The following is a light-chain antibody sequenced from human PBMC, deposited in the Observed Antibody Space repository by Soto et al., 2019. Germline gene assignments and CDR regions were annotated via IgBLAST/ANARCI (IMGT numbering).Light chain of an antibody. CDR2: EGS. CDR1: SSDVGSYNL. V-gene: IGLV2-23*01. Sequence: QSVLPQPASVSGSPGQSITISCTGTSSDVGSYNLVSWYQQHPAKAPKLMIYEGSKRPSGVSNRFSGSKSGNTASLTISGLQAEDEADYYCCSYAGSTTYVIFGGGTKLTVL. J-gene: IGLJ2*01. CDR3: CSYAGSTTYVI.